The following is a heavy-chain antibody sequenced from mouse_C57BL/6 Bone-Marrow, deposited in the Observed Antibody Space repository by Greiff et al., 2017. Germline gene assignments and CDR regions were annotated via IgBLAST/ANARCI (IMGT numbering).Heavy chain of an antibody. Sequence: DVQLQQSGPVLVKPGPSVKISCKASGFTFTDYYMPWVKQSHGKSHGKSLAWIGLVYPYNGGTSYNQKFKGKTTLTVDTSSSTAYMELNSLTSEDSAVYYCARSDDYDAWFAYWGQGTLVTVSA. D-gene: IGHD2-4*01. CDR1: GFTFTDYY. CDR3: ARSDDYDAWFAY. V-gene: IGHV1-36*01. J-gene: IGHJ3*01. CDR2: VYPYNGGT.